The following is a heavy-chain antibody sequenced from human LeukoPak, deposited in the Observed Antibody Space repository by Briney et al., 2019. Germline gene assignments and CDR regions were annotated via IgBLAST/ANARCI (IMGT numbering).Heavy chain of an antibody. CDR1: GGSVSSGSYY. J-gene: IGHJ4*02. CDR3: ARGDSGSFSQFDC. CDR2: VYYSGST. D-gene: IGHD1-26*01. Sequence: SETLSLTCTVSGGSVSSGSYYWSWIRQPPGKGLEWIGYVYYSGSTNYNPSLKSRVTISVDTSKNQFSLKLTSVTAADTAVYYCARGDSGSFSQFDCWGQGTLVTVSS. V-gene: IGHV4-61*01.